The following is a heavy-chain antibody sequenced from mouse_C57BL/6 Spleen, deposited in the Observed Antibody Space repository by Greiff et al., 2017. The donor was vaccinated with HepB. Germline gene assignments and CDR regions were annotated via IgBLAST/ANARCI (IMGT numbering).Heavy chain of an antibody. D-gene: IGHD1-1*01. Sequence: ESGPGLVKPSQSLSLTCSVTGYSITSGYYWNWIRQFPGNKLEWMGYISYDGSNNYNPSLKNRISITRDTSKNQFFLKLNSVTTEDTATYYCARGGDYYGSGDYFDYWGQGTTLTVSS. CDR3: ARGGDYYGSGDYFDY. CDR1: GYSITSGYY. CDR2: ISYDGSN. J-gene: IGHJ2*01. V-gene: IGHV3-6*01.